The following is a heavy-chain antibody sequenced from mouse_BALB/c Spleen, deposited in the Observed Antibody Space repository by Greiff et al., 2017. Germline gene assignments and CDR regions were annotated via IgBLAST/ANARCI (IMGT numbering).Heavy chain of an antibody. D-gene: IGHD2-14*01. Sequence: EVKLMESGPGLVKPSQSLSLTCSVTGYSITSGYYWNWIRQFPGNKLEWMGYISYDGSNNYNPSLKNRISITRDTSKNQFFLKLNSVTTEDTATYYCARGLYRYDDVPSLAYWGQGTLVTVSA. CDR1: GYSITSGYY. CDR2: ISYDGSN. V-gene: IGHV3-6*02. J-gene: IGHJ3*01. CDR3: ARGLYRYDDVPSLAY.